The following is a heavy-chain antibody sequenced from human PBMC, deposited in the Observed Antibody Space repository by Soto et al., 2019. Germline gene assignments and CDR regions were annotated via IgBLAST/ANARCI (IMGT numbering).Heavy chain of an antibody. CDR2: IYYNGNT. CDR1: GGSISNYY. J-gene: IGHJ3*02. V-gene: IGHV4-59*08. CDR3: ARRVLGGGRGAFDI. Sequence: QVQLQESGPGLVKPSETLSLTCTVSGGSISNYYWSWIWQPPGKGLEWIGDIYYNGNTNYKPSLKYRVTIAVDTAKSHFSLKRSSVTAADTAVYYCARRVLGGGRGAFDIWGQGTMVTVSS. D-gene: IGHD1-26*01.